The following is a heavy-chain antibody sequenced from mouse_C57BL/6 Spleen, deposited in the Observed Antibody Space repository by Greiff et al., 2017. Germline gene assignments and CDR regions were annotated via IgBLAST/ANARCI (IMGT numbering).Heavy chain of an antibody. CDR2: IYPGSGST. D-gene: IGHD2-4*01. J-gene: IGHJ4*01. Sequence: QVQLQQPGAELVKPGASVKMSCKASGYTFTSYWITWVKQRPGQGLEWIGDIYPGSGSTNYNEKFKSKATLTVDTSSSTAYMQLSSLTSEDSAVXYCARNYDYDDGGYAMDYWGQGTSVTVSS. V-gene: IGHV1-55*01. CDR3: ARNYDYDDGGYAMDY. CDR1: GYTFTSYW.